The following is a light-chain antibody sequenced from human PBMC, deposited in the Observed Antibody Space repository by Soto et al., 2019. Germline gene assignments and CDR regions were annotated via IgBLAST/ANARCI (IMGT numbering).Light chain of an antibody. CDR1: SSDVGAYNY. CDR2: DVS. CDR3: KSYTTTSTYV. Sequence: QSALTQPASVSGSPGQSIAISCTGTSSDVGAYNYVSWYQQPPGKAPKLMIYDVSNRPSGVSDRFSGSKSGNTASLTISGLQTEDEADYYCKSYTTTSTYVFGPGTKLTVL. J-gene: IGLJ1*01. V-gene: IGLV2-14*01.